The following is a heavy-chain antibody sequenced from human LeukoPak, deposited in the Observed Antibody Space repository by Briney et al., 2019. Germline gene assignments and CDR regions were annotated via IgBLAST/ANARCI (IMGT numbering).Heavy chain of an antibody. CDR3: AKEEVPNDY. Sequence: PGGSLRLSCAASGFTFSSYAMHWVRQAPGKGLEWVAVISYDGSNKYYADSVKGRFTISRDNSKNTLYLQMDTLRPEDTALYYCAKEEVPNDYWGQGTLVTVSS. J-gene: IGHJ4*02. CDR2: ISYDGSNK. CDR1: GFTFSSYA. V-gene: IGHV3-30*04.